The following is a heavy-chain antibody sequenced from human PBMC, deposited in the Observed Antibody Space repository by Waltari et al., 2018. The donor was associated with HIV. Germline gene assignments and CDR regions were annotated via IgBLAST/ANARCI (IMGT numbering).Heavy chain of an antibody. J-gene: IGHJ4*02. CDR2: IKQDGSER. V-gene: IGHV3-7*01. CDR3: ARDQRSMASFDY. CDR1: GLPFCNYW. Sequence: EVQLVESGGGLVQPGGSLSLACAASGLPFCNYWMTWFRQTPGKGLEWVANIKQDGSERYYVDSVKGRFTISRDNAKNSLYLQMNSLTAEDTAVYYCARDQRSMASFDYWGQGTLVTVSS. D-gene: IGHD3-10*01.